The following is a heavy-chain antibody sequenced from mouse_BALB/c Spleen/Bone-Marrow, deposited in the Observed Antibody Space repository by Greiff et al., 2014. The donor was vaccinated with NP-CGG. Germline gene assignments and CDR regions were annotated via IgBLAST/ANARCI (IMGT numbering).Heavy chain of an antibody. CDR3: ARDTMDY. CDR2: IYPGNVNT. Sequence: VQRVESGPELVKPGASVRISCKASGYTFTSYYIRWVKQRPGQGLEWIVWIYPGNVNTKYNEKFKGKATLTADKSSSTAYMQLSSLTSEDSAVYFCARDTMDYWGQGTSVTVSS. V-gene: IGHV1S56*01. CDR1: GYTFTSYY. J-gene: IGHJ4*01.